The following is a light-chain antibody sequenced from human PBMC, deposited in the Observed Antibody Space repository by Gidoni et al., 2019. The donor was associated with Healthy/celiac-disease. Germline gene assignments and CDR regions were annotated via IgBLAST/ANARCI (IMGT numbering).Light chain of an antibody. V-gene: IGKV3-20*01. CDR1: QSVSSSY. J-gene: IGKJ2*01. Sequence: ELVLTQSPGTLSLSPGERATLSCRASQSVSSSYLAWYQQKPGQAPRLIIYGASSRATGIPDRFSGSGSGTDFTRTISRLEPEDFAVYYCQQYGSSPQYTFGQGTKLEIK. CDR3: QQYGSSPQYT. CDR2: GAS.